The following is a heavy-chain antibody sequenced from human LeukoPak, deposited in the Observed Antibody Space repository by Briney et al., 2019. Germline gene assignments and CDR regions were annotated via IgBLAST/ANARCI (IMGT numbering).Heavy chain of an antibody. CDR2: ISYDGSNK. V-gene: IGHV3-30-3*01. Sequence: PGGSLRLSCAASGFTFSNAWMSWVRQAPGKGLEWVAVISYDGSNKYYADSVKGRFTISKDNSKNTLYLQMNSLRAEDTAVYYCARSKYCSSTSCYLGFDYWGQGTLVTVSS. D-gene: IGHD2-2*01. CDR3: ARSKYCSSTSCYLGFDY. CDR1: GFTFSNAW. J-gene: IGHJ4*02.